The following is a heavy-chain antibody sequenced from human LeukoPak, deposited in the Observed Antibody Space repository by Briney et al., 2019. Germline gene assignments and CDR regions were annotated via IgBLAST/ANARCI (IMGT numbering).Heavy chain of an antibody. J-gene: IGHJ4*02. D-gene: IGHD3-22*01. CDR1: GYTLTELS. Sequence: ASVKVSCKVSGYTLTELSMHWVRQAPGKGLEWMGGFDPEDGETIYAQKFQGRVTMTEDTSTDTAHMELSSLRSEDTAVYYCATAEVLPAMIVVAPNYWGQGTLVTVSS. CDR3: ATAEVLPAMIVVAPNY. CDR2: FDPEDGET. V-gene: IGHV1-24*01.